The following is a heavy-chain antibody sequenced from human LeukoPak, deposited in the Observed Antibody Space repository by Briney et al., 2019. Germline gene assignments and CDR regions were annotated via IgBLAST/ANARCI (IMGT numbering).Heavy chain of an antibody. D-gene: IGHD6-19*01. CDR1: GDSISSGGHY. Sequence: SETLSLTCTVSGDSISSGGHYWSWIRQHPGKGLEWIGYMYYSGNTYYNPSLKSRVTISVDTSKNQFSLTLSSVTVADTAVYYCARGGQWLAPGPDFWGQGTLVTVSS. CDR2: MYYSGNT. V-gene: IGHV4-31*03. CDR3: ARGGQWLAPGPDF. J-gene: IGHJ4*02.